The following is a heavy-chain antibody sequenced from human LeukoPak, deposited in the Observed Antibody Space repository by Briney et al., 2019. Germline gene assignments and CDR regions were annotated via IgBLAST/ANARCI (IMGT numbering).Heavy chain of an antibody. CDR2: INWNGGST. Sequence: PGGSLRLSCAASGFTFDDYGMSWVRQAPGKGLEWVSGINWNGGSTGYADSVKGRFTISRDNAKSSLFLQMNSLRAEDTAVYYCARDQGSYGFWSGYYNYWGQGTLVTVSS. CDR1: GFTFDDYG. D-gene: IGHD3-3*01. CDR3: ARDQGSYGFWSGYYNY. V-gene: IGHV3-20*04. J-gene: IGHJ4*02.